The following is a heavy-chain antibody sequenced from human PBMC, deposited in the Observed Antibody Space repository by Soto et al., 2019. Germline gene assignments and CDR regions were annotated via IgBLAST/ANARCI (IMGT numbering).Heavy chain of an antibody. Sequence: GGSLRLSCAASGFTFRSYSMHWVRQAPGKGLEWVAVISYDGTDKWYADSVKGRFTISRDNSKNTLYLQMNSLRADDTAVYYCETVDSETALIPFDYWGQGTLVTVSS. CDR2: ISYDGTDK. V-gene: IGHV3-30-3*01. CDR3: ETVDSETALIPFDY. CDR1: GFTFRSYS. D-gene: IGHD5-18*01. J-gene: IGHJ4*02.